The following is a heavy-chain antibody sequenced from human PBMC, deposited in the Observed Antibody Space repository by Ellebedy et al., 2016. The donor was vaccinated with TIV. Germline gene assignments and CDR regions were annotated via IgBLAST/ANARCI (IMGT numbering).Heavy chain of an antibody. CDR3: ARSGEHDS. Sequence: PGGSLRLSCAASGFSVSANYMNWVRQAPGKGLEWVSGVGHGGTDTYYADFVKGRFTISRDNSMNTVYLAMHSLRAKDTAVYYCARSGEHDSWGQGTLVTVSS. V-gene: IGHV3-53*01. CDR2: VGHGGTDT. J-gene: IGHJ4*02. D-gene: IGHD1-26*01. CDR1: GFSVSANY.